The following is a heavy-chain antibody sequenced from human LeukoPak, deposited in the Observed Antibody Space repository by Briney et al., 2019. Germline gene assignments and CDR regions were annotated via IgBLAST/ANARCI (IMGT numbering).Heavy chain of an antibody. CDR1: GFTFSSYE. J-gene: IGHJ2*01. CDR2: ISSSGSTI. Sequence: PGGSLRLSCAASGFTFSSYEMNWVRQAPGKGLEWVSYISSSGSTIYYADSVKGRFTISRDNAKNSLYLQMNSLRAEDTAVYYCARDYHWYFDLWGRGTLVTVSS. V-gene: IGHV3-48*03. CDR3: ARDYHWYFDL.